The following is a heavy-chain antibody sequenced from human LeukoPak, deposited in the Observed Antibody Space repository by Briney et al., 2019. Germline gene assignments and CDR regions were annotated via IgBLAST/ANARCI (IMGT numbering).Heavy chain of an antibody. J-gene: IGHJ4*02. D-gene: IGHD1-26*01. Sequence: SGGSRRLSVAASGFTFNIYAMSWVGQAPGKGLDWVSAISGSGDSAHYADSVKGRFFISRDNSKNTVYLQMNSLRAEDTAVYYCAKDLRYSGTYTGFDYWGQGTLVTVSS. CDR1: GFTFNIYA. CDR2: ISGSGDSA. CDR3: AKDLRYSGTYTGFDY. V-gene: IGHV3-23*01.